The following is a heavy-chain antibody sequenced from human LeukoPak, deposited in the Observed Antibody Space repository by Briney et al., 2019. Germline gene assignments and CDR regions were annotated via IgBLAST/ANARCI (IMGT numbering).Heavy chain of an antibody. CDR1: GFTFSSYS. D-gene: IGHD6-19*01. CDR3: ARDGGSSGWYQGDY. J-gene: IGHJ4*02. CDR2: ISSSSSYI. Sequence: GGSLRLSCAASGFTFSSYSMNWVRQAPGKGLEWVSSISSSSSYIYYADSVKGRFTISRDNAKNSLYPQMNSLRAEDTAVYYCARDGGSSGWYQGDYWGQGTLVTVSS. V-gene: IGHV3-21*01.